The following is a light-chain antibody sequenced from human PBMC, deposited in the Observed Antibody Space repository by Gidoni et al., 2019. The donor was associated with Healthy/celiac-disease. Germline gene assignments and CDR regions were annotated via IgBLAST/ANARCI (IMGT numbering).Light chain of an antibody. V-gene: IGKV1-5*03. Sequence: DLQMTQSPSTLSASVGDRVTITCRASQSISSWLAWYQQKPGKAPKLLIYKASSLESGVPSRFSGSGSGTEFTLTISSLQPDDFATYYCQQYNSSWTFXQXTKVEIK. CDR1: QSISSW. CDR2: KAS. CDR3: QQYNSSWT. J-gene: IGKJ1*01.